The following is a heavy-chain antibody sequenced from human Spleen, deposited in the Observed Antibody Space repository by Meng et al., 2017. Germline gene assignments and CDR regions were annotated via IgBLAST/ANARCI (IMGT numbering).Heavy chain of an antibody. Sequence: ASVKVSCKASGYTFTSYAMNWVRQAPGQGLEWMGWINTNTGNPTYAQGFTGRFVFSLDTSVSTAYLQISSLKAEDTAVYYCARDSAVLRFLEWLFEYYYYGMDVWAQGTSAT. CDR1: GYTFTSYA. J-gene: IGHJ6*02. CDR2: INTNTGNP. V-gene: IGHV7-4-1*02. CDR3: ARDSAVLRFLEWLFEYYYYGMDV. D-gene: IGHD3-3*01.